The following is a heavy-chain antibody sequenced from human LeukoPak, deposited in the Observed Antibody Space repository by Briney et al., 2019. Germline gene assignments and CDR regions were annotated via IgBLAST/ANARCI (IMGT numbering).Heavy chain of an antibody. V-gene: IGHV3-23*01. D-gene: IGHD2-2*01. Sequence: GGSLRLSCAASGFTFSSYAMSWVRQAPGKGLEWVSAISGSGGSTYYADSVKGRFTISRDNSKNTLYLQMNSLRAEDTAVYYCAKVWDIVVVPAAPHFDYWGQGTLVTVSS. CDR1: GFTFSSYA. CDR2: ISGSGGST. CDR3: AKVWDIVVVPAAPHFDY. J-gene: IGHJ4*02.